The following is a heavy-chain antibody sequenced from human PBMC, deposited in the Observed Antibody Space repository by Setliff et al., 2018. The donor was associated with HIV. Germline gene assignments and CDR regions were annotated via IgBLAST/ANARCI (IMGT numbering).Heavy chain of an antibody. J-gene: IGHJ4*02. CDR3: ARLGAEDFSDYDWVDY. V-gene: IGHV4-39*07. CDR1: GGSISSSNYY. CDR2: IYYSGST. Sequence: SETLSLTCAVSGGSISSSNYYWGWIRQPPGKGLEWIGTIYYSGSTYYNPSLKSRVTIAVDTSKNQFSLNLNSVTAADTAVYYCARLGAEDFSDYDWVDYWGQGTLVTVSS. D-gene: IGHD5-12*01.